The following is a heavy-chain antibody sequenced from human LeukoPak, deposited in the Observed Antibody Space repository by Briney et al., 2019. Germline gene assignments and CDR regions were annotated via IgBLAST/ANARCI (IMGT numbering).Heavy chain of an antibody. CDR1: GFTFSSHW. V-gene: IGHV3-74*01. CDR2: INSDGSGT. CDR3: ARGEKSWINGFDL. D-gene: IGHD2-8*01. Sequence: PGGSLRLSCAASGFTFSSHWMHWVRQAPGKGLVWVSRINSDGSGTIYADSVKGRFTISRDNAKNTLDLQMNGLRAEDTAVYYCARGEKSWINGFDLWGQGTLVTVSS. J-gene: IGHJ4*02.